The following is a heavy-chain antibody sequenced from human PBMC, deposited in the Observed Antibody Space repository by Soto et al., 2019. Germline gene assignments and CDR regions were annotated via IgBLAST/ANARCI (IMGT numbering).Heavy chain of an antibody. D-gene: IGHD3-10*01. J-gene: IGHJ5*02. V-gene: IGHV3-23*01. CDR3: ANGGFYYGSGSYYKALNWFDP. CDR2: ISGSGGST. CDR1: GFTFISYA. Sequence: GGSLRLSCAASGFTFISYAMSWVRQAPGKGLEWVSAISGSGGSTYYADSVKGRFTISRDNSKNTLYLQMNSLRAEDTAVYYCANGGFYYGSGSYYKALNWFDPWGQGTLVTVSS.